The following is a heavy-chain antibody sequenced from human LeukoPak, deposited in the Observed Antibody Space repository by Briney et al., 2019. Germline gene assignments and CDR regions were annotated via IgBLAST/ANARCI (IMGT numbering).Heavy chain of an antibody. J-gene: IGHJ4*02. D-gene: IGHD3-22*01. CDR2: ISSSSSYI. CDR1: GFTLSSYS. V-gene: IGHV3-21*01. CDR3: AKDLHYYDSSGYFL. Sequence: GGSLRLSCAASGFTLSSYSMNWVRQAPGKGLEWVSSISSSSSYIYYADSVKGRFTISRDNAKNSLYLQMNSLRAEDTAVYYCAKDLHYYDSSGYFLWGQGTLVTVSS.